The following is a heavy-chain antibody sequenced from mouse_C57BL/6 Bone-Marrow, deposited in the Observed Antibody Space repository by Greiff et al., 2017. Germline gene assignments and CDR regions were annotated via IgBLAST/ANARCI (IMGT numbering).Heavy chain of an antibody. V-gene: IGHV5-6*01. CDR1: GFTFSSYG. D-gene: IGHD3-2*02. CDR2: ISSGGSYT. J-gene: IGHJ4*01. Sequence: EVKLMESGGDLAKPGGSLKLSCAASGFTFSSYGMSWVRQTPDKRLEWVATISSGGSYTYYPDSVKGRFTISRDNAKNTLYLQMSSLKSDDTAMYYCARRQLRLRAMDYWGQGTSVTVSS. CDR3: ARRQLRLRAMDY.